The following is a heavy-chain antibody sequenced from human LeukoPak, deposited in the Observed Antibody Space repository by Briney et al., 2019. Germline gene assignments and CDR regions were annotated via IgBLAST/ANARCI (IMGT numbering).Heavy chain of an antibody. D-gene: IGHD3-10*01. CDR3: ARDRATRGPFDY. CDR2: INPSGGST. Sequence: ASVKVSCKASGGTFSSYAISWVRQAPGQGLEWMGIINPSGGSTSYAQKFQGRVTMTRDTSTSTVYMELSSLRSEDTAVYYCARDRATRGPFDYWGQGTLVTVSS. J-gene: IGHJ4*02. CDR1: GGTFSSYA. V-gene: IGHV1-46*01.